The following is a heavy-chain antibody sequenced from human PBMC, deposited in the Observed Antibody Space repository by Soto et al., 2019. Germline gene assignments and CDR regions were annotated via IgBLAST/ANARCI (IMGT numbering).Heavy chain of an antibody. CDR3: AREKHLINYYYYYMDV. V-gene: IGHV3-20*01. CDR2: INWNGGST. J-gene: IGHJ6*03. Sequence: GGSLRLSCAASGFTFDDYGMSWVRQAPGKGLEWVSGINWNGGSTGYADSVKGRFTISRDNAKNSLYLQMNSLRAEDTALYHCAREKHLINYYYYYMDVWGKGTTVTVSS. D-gene: IGHD3-16*01. CDR1: GFTFDDYG.